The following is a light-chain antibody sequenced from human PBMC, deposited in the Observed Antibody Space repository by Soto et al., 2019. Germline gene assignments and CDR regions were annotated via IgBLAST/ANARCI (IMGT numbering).Light chain of an antibody. CDR3: QQYNQWPRT. J-gene: IGKJ1*01. CDR1: QSISSH. Sequence: EIVMTQSPATLSVSPGDGATLSCRASQSISSHLGWYQQKPGQAPRLLIYAASIRATGVTDRFSGSGSGAEFTRTISSLQSADFAVYYCQQYNQWPRTFGQGTKVEIK. V-gene: IGKV3-15*01. CDR2: AAS.